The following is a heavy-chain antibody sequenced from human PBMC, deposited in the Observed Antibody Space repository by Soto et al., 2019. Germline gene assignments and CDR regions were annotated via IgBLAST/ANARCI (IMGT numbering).Heavy chain of an antibody. Sequence: SETLSLTCTVSGGSISSGDYYWSCIRQPPGKGLEWIGYIYYSGSTYYNPSLRSRVTISVDTSKNQFSLKLSSVTAADTAVYYCARTADDSYWFDPWGQGTLVTVSS. D-gene: IGHD1-1*01. CDR2: IYYSGST. J-gene: IGHJ5*02. V-gene: IGHV4-30-4*01. CDR3: ARTADDSYWFDP. CDR1: GGSISSGDYY.